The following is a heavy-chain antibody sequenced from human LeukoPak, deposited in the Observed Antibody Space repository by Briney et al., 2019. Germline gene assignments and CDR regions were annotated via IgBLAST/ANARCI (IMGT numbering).Heavy chain of an antibody. J-gene: IGHJ6*02. D-gene: IGHD3-10*01. V-gene: IGHV3-23*01. CDR2: ISGSGGTT. Sequence: GGSLRLSCAASGFTFNNYAMSWVRQAPGKGLEWVSAISGSGGTTYYADSVKGRFTISRDNSKNTLYLQMNSLRAEDTAVYYCAKVYYGSGRNYYYYYGMDVWGQGTTVTVSS. CDR1: GFTFNNYA. CDR3: AKVYYGSGRNYYYYYGMDV.